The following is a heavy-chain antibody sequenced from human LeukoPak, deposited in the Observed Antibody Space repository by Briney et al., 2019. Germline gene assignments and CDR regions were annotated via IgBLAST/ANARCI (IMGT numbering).Heavy chain of an antibody. V-gene: IGHV4-4*07. CDR3: ARRDISSGWSFDY. CDR1: GGSISNYH. Sequence: SETLSLTCTVSGGSISNYHWSWIRQPAGKGLEWIGQIHASGSTNYNPPLKSRVTMSIDTPENQLSLTIRSVTAADTAVYYCARRDISSGWSFDYWGQGTLVTVSS. D-gene: IGHD6-19*01. CDR2: IHASGST. J-gene: IGHJ4*02.